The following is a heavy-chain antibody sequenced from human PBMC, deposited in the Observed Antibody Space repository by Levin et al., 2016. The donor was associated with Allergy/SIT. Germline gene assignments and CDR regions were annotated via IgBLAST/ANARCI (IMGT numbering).Heavy chain of an antibody. Sequence: GESLKISCAASGFTFSDYYMSWVRQAPGKGLEWVANIKQDGSEKYYVDSVKGRFTISRDNAKNSLYLQMNSLRAEDTAVYYCARDGEYCSTTSCPFDYWGQGTLVTVSS. CDR2: IKQDGSEK. CDR3: ARDGEYCSTTSCPFDY. J-gene: IGHJ4*02. V-gene: IGHV3-7*01. D-gene: IGHD2-2*01. CDR1: GFTFSDYY.